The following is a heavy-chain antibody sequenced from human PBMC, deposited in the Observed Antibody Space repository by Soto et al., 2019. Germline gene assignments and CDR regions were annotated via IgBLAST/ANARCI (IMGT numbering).Heavy chain of an antibody. J-gene: IGHJ6*02. D-gene: IGHD7-27*01. CDR2: ISGSGGNT. CDR3: AKGLTAAPYYGMDV. CDR1: GFTFSSYA. Sequence: EVQLLESGGGLVQPGGSLRLSCAASGFTFSSYAMSWVRQAPGKGLEWVSAISGSGGNTYYADSVKGRFTISRDNSKNTLYLKMKSLRAEDPAVYYCAKGLTAAPYYGMDVWGQGTTVTVSS. V-gene: IGHV3-23*01.